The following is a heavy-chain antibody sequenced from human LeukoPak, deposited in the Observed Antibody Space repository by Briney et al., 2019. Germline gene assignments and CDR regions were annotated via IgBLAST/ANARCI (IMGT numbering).Heavy chain of an antibody. J-gene: IGHJ4*02. CDR2: ISGSGGST. D-gene: IGHD2-15*01. CDR3: AKDLKVVVAATPDY. CDR1: GFTFSSYA. Sequence: GSLRLSCAASGFTFSSYAMSWVRQAPGKGLEWVSAISGSGGSTYYADSVKGRFTISRDNSKNTLYLQMNSLRAEDTAVYYCAKDLKVVVAATPDYWGQGTLVTVSS. V-gene: IGHV3-23*01.